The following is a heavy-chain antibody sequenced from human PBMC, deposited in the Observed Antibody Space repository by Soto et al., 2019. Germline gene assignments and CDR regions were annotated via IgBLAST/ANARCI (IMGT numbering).Heavy chain of an antibody. CDR3: ARGLTTGATFDY. V-gene: IGHV1-2*04. Sequence: QVQLVQSGAEVKKPGASVKVSCKASGHTFTGYYMHWVRQAPGQGLEWMGWISPNSGGTNYAQKFQGWVSMTRDTSTSTAYMELSRLTSDDTAVYYCARGLTTGATFDYWGQGTLVTVSP. CDR1: GHTFTGYY. D-gene: IGHD1-1*01. CDR2: ISPNSGGT. J-gene: IGHJ4*02.